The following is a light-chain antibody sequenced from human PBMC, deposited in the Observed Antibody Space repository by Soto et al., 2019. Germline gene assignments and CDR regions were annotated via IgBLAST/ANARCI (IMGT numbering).Light chain of an antibody. CDR1: SSDVGIYNY. J-gene: IGLJ1*01. CDR2: EVS. CDR3: SSYTTISTRV. V-gene: IGLV2-14*01. Sequence: QSVLTQPASVSGSPGQSIAISCTGSSSDVGIYNYVSWYQQHPGTVPKLIIYEVSNRPSGVSNRFSGSKSGNTASLTISGLHADDEADYYCSSYTTISTRVFGTGTKLTVL.